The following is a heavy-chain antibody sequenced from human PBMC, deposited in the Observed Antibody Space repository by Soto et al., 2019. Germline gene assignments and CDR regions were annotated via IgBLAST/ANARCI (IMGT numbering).Heavy chain of an antibody. CDR3: ARDFERSAIGP. CDR1: YASITGPDCC. Sequence: SEPLPVTCSVSYASITGPDCCCFLIRKPPGKGLEWIGYIAYSGDTYYNPSLRSRVTISADRSENKFSLTLKSVTAADTAVYFCARDFERSAIGPWGQGTSVTVSS. V-gene: IGHV4-30-4*01. D-gene: IGHD3-9*01. CDR2: IAYSGDT. J-gene: IGHJ5*02.